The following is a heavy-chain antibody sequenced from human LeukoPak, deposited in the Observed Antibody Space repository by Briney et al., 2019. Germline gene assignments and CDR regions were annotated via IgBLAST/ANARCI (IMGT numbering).Heavy chain of an antibody. J-gene: IGHJ3*02. V-gene: IGHV1-46*01. CDR3: ARDLVVVTGLRTRGSFDI. CDR2: INPRGGTT. CDR1: GYNFTSYY. D-gene: IGHD2-21*02. Sequence: ASVKVSCKASGYNFTSYYMHWVRQAPGQGLEGMGIINPRGGTTSYAQKFQGRVTVTRDTSTSTVYMELSSLRSEDTAVYYCARDLVVVTGLRTRGSFDIWGQGTMVTVSS.